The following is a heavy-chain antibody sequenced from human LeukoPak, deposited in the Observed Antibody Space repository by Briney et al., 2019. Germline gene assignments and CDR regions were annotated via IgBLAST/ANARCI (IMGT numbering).Heavy chain of an antibody. CDR2: ISYDGSNK. D-gene: IGHD7-27*01. CDR1: GFTFSSYG. V-gene: IGHV3-30*18. Sequence: GGSLRLSCAASGFTFSSYGMHWVRQAPGKGLEWVAVISYDGSNKYCADSVKGRFTISRDNSKNTLYLQMNSLRAEDTAVYYCAKDKWGMAESYYFDYWGQGTLVTVSS. CDR3: AKDKWGMAESYYFDY. J-gene: IGHJ4*02.